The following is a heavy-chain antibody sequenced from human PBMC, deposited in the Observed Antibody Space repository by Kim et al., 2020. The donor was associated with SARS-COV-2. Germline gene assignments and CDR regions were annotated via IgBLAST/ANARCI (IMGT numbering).Heavy chain of an antibody. CDR1: GFTFSSYG. CDR3: AKESGKGRWFGGDLGYGMDV. V-gene: IGHV3-30*18. J-gene: IGHJ6*02. CDR2: ISYDGSNK. Sequence: GGSLRLSCAASGFTFSSYGMHWVRQAPGKGLEWVAVISYDGSNKYYADSVKGRFTISRDNSKNTLYLQMNSLRAEDTAVYYCAKESGKGRWFGGDLGYGMDVWGQGTTVTVSS. D-gene: IGHD3-10*01.